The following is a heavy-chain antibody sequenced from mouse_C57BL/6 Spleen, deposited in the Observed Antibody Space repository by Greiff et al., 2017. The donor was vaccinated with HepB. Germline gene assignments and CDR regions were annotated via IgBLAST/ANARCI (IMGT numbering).Heavy chain of an antibody. Sequence: VQLQQSGAELVRPGASVKLSCTASGFNIKDYYMHWVKQRPEQGLEWIGRIDPEDGDTEYAPKFQGKATMTAYTSSNTAYLQLSSLTSEDTAVYYCTTTGTGYAMDYWGQGTSVTVSS. CDR1: GFNIKDYY. V-gene: IGHV14-1*01. J-gene: IGHJ4*01. CDR2: IDPEDGDT. CDR3: TTTGTGYAMDY. D-gene: IGHD4-1*01.